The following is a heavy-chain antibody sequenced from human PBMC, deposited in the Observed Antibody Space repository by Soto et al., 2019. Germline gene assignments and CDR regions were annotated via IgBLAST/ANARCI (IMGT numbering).Heavy chain of an antibody. CDR2: ISAYNGNT. V-gene: IGHV1-18*01. Sequence: ASVKVSCKASGYTFTSHGISWVRQAPGQGLEWMGWISAYNGNTNYEQKVQGRATMTTDASTSTAYMELRSLRSDDTAVYYCARTSRISGLFDYWGQGTLVTVSS. J-gene: IGHJ4*02. D-gene: IGHD6-19*01. CDR1: GYTFTSHG. CDR3: ARTSRISGLFDY.